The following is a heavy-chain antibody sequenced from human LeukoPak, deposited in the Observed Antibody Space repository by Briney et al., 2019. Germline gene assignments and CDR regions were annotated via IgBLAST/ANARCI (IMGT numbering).Heavy chain of an antibody. D-gene: IGHD5-18*01. Sequence: GGSLRLSCAASGFTFSSYGMHWVRQAPGKGLEWVAFIRYDGSNKYYADSVKGRFTISRDNSKNTLYLQMNSLRAEDTAVYYCAKPGGYSYGLGYFDYWGQGTLVTVSS. V-gene: IGHV3-30*02. CDR3: AKPGGYSYGLGYFDY. J-gene: IGHJ4*02. CDR2: IRYDGSNK. CDR1: GFTFSSYG.